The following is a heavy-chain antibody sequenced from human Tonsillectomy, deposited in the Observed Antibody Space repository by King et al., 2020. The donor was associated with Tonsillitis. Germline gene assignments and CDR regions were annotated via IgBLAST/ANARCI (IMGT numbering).Heavy chain of an antibody. D-gene: IGHD1-1*01. Sequence: TLKESGPALVKPTQTLTLTCAFSGFSVTTGGVYVSWIRQPPGKALEWLARIDWDDDKFYNTSLKTRLTISKDTSRNQVVLTMTNVDPVDTATYYCAWTKRNDFGYFQHWGQGTLVLVSS. J-gene: IGHJ1*01. CDR3: AWTKRNDFGYFQH. V-gene: IGHV2-70*04. CDR1: GFSVTTGGVY. CDR2: IDWDDDK.